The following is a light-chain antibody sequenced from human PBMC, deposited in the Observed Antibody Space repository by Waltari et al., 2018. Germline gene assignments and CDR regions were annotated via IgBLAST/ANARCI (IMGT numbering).Light chain of an antibody. Sequence: SYELTQTPSVSVSPGQTARITCSGDALPNKYAYWYHQKPGQDPVVVIYKDTQRPSGIPARFAGSTSGTTVTLTIRGVQAEDEADYYCQSADTSGNYVFGPGTKVTVV. CDR2: KDT. CDR1: ALPNKY. J-gene: IGLJ1*01. V-gene: IGLV3-25*03. CDR3: QSADTSGNYV.